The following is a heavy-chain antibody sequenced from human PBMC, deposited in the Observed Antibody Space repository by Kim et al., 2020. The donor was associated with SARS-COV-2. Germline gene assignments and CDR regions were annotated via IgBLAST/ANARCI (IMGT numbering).Heavy chain of an antibody. J-gene: IGHJ5*02. Sequence: AETLSLTCTISGGSISSSSYYWGWIRQPPGKGLEWIGSIYYSGSTYYNPSLKSRVTISVDTSKNQFSLKLSSVTAADTAVYYCARLGDIWTGYRHWFDPWGQGTLVTVSS. CDR3: ARLGDIWTGYRHWFDP. CDR2: IYYSGST. CDR1: GGSISSSSYY. V-gene: IGHV4-39*01. D-gene: IGHD3-9*01.